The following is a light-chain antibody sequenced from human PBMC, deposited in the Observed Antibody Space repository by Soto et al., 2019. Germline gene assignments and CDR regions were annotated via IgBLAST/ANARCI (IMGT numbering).Light chain of an antibody. J-gene: IGLJ1*01. V-gene: IGLV2-11*01. CDR1: STDVGGYNY. Sequence: VLTQPRSVYASRGQSVTISCTGTSTDVGGYNYVSWYLQPPGKVPKLMLYDVSKRPSGVPDRFSGSKSGNTASLTISGFQAEDEADYYCCSYAGRDTLDVFGSGTKVTV. CDR3: CSYAGRDTLDV. CDR2: DVS.